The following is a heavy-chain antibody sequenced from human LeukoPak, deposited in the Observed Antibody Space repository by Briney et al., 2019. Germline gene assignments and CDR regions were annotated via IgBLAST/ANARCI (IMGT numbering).Heavy chain of an antibody. V-gene: IGHV3-7*01. J-gene: IGHJ4*02. CDR1: GFTFSRYW. CDR2: VSGDRRRT. CDR3: VRGTFDWKGVDF. D-gene: IGHD1-1*01. Sequence: GGSLRLSCEVSGFTFSRYWMHWVRQAPGKGLECVAKVSGDRRRTDYAESANGRFAVSRDDAGNSLHLDMSSLRADDTAMYYCVRGTFDWKGVDFWGQGSLVTVSS.